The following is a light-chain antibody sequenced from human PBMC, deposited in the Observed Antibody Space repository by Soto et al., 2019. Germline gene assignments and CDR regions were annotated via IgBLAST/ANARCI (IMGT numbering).Light chain of an antibody. CDR2: KAS. V-gene: IGKV1-5*03. CDR1: QTISSW. CDR3: QHYNSYSEA. J-gene: IGKJ1*01. Sequence: IRVTQSPSTTSGSVGDRVTIMCRACQTISSWLAWYQQKPGKAPKLLIYKASTLKSGVPSRVSGSGSGTEVTLTISSLQPDDFATYYCQHYNSYSEAVGQGTKVDI.